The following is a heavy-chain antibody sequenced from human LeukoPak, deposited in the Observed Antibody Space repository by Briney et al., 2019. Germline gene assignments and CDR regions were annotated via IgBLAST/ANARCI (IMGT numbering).Heavy chain of an antibody. CDR3: ARDTPHASGTYRDAFDI. V-gene: IGHV3-66*01. J-gene: IGHJ3*02. D-gene: IGHD3-10*01. CDR1: GLTVSNNY. CDR2: IYTDGNT. Sequence: GGSLRLSCAASGLTVSNNYMSWVRQAPGKGLEWVSVIYTDGNTKYADSVRGRFIISRDGSQNTLFLQMNSLRVEDTAMYYCARDTPHASGTYRDAFDIWGQGTMVTVSP.